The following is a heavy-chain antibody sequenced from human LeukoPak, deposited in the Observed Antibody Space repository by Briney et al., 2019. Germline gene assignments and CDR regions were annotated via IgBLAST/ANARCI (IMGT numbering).Heavy chain of an antibody. D-gene: IGHD5-18*01. J-gene: IGHJ4*02. V-gene: IGHV4-61*01. Sequence: SETLSLTCTVSGCSVRTGGSVSRARYYWSWIRQPPGKVLEWIGYIYYSGSTNYHPSLKSRVTISVDASKNQFSLNLSSVTAADTSVYYCARGEYSYGYATWGQGTLVTVSS. CDR2: IYYSGST. CDR1: GGSVSRARYY. CDR3: ARGEYSYGYAT.